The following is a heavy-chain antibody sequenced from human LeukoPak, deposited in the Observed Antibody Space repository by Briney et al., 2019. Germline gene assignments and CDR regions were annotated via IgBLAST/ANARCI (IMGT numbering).Heavy chain of an antibody. CDR1: GGSISSSNW. J-gene: IGHJ5*02. CDR2: IYHSGST. Sequence: PSGTLSLTCAVSGGSISSSNWWSWVRQPPGKGLEWIGEIYHSGSTNYNPSLKSRVTISVDKSKNQFSLKLSSVTAADTAVYYCARGRTYSSSWYESNWFDPWGQGTLVTVSS. CDR3: ARGRTYSSSWYESNWFDP. V-gene: IGHV4-4*02. D-gene: IGHD6-13*01.